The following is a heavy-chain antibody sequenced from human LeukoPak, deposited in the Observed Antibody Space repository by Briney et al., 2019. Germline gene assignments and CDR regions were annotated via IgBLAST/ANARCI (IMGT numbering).Heavy chain of an antibody. CDR2: ISGSGGST. Sequence: LPGGSLRLSCAASGLTFSSNAMGWVRQAPGKGLEWVSAISGSGGSTYYADSVKGRFTISRDDSKTTLYLQMNSLRAEDTAVYYCAKESSGYSTDHYDPWGQGTLVTVSS. D-gene: IGHD3-3*01. CDR3: AKESSGYSTDHYDP. J-gene: IGHJ5*02. V-gene: IGHV3-23*01. CDR1: GLTFSSNA.